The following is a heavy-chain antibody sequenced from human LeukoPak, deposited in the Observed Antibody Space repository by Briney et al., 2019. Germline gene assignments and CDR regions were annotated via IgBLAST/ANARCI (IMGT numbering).Heavy chain of an antibody. Sequence: SETLSLTCTVSGGSISSYFWSWIRRPAGKGLEWLGRIYTSGSTNYSPSLKSRLTISVDKSKNQFSLKLSSVTAADTAVYYCARDYYDSSGYYGRGGYYYMDVWGKGTTVTVSS. CDR3: ARDYYDSSGYYGRGGYYYMDV. D-gene: IGHD3-22*01. CDR2: IYTSGST. CDR1: GGSISSYF. J-gene: IGHJ6*03. V-gene: IGHV4-4*07.